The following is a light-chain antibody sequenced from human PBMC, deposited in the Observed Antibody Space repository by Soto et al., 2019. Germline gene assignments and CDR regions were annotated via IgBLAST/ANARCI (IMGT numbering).Light chain of an antibody. V-gene: IGKV3-20*01. Sequence: TVLTQSPGTVSLSPGARATLSCRTSQSVKSNYLAWYQQKPGQAPRLLIYGVIYSPPGIPDRFSGSGSGTDFTLTISGLEPEDSAGYYCQHSDGSPRTCGQGTKLEI. CDR1: QSVKSNY. CDR3: QHSDGSPRT. CDR2: GVI. J-gene: IGKJ2*01.